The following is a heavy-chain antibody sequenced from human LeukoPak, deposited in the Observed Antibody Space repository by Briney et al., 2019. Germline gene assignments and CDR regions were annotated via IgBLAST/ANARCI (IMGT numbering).Heavy chain of an antibody. J-gene: IGHJ4*02. V-gene: IGHV3-21*04. CDR3: AMTPYGSGSYGY. CDR1: GFTFSSYS. CDR2: ISSSSSYI. D-gene: IGHD3-10*01. Sequence: PGGSLRLSCAASGFTFSSYSMNWVRQAPGKGLEWVSSISSSSSYIYYADSVKGRFTISRDNAKNSLYLQMNSLRAEDTAVYYCAMTPYGSGSYGYWGQGTLVTVSS.